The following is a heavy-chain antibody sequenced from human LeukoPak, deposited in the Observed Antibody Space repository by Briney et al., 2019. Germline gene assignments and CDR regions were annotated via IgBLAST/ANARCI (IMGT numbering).Heavy chain of an antibody. V-gene: IGHV4-59*01. CDR3: ARDSSMLRGPLVIYYFDF. D-gene: IGHD3-10*01. J-gene: IGHJ4*02. CDR1: GGSISSYY. Sequence: PSETLSLTCTVSGGSISSYYWSWIRQPPGKGLEWIGYIYYSGSTNYNPSLKSRVTISVDTSKNQFSLKLSSVTAADTAIYYCARDSSMLRGPLVIYYFDFWGQGTLVTVSS. CDR2: IYYSGST.